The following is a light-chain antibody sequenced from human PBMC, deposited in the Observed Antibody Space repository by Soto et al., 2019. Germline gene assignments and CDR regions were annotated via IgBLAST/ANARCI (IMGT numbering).Light chain of an antibody. Sequence: QSVLTQPPSESGTPGQRVTISCSGSSSNIGSNYIYWYQQLPGTAPKLLIYKNSQRPSGVPDRFSGSKSGTSASLAISGLRSEDEADYYCAAWDDSLTGVAFGGGTKLTVL. J-gene: IGLJ2*01. CDR1: SSNIGSNY. V-gene: IGLV1-47*01. CDR3: AAWDDSLTGVA. CDR2: KNS.